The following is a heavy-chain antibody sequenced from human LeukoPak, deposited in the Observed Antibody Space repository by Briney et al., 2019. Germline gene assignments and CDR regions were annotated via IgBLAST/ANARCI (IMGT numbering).Heavy chain of an antibody. CDR3: ARESYSGYDPNWFDP. CDR1: GFTFSSYW. CDR2: IKQDGSEK. Sequence: GGSLRLSCAASGFTFSSYWMSWVRQAPGKGLEWVANIKQDGSEKYYVDSVKGRFTISRDNAKNSLYLQMNSLRAEDTAVYYCARESYSGYDPNWFDPWGQGTLVTVSS. D-gene: IGHD5-12*01. J-gene: IGHJ5*02. V-gene: IGHV3-7*01.